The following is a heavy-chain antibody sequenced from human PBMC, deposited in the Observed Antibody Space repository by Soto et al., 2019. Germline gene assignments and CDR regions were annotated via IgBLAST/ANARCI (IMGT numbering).Heavy chain of an antibody. CDR2: IIPIFGTA. CDR3: ARAAKEAAAFSRYYGMDA. D-gene: IGHD6-13*01. CDR1: GGTFSSYA. Sequence: GXSVKVSCKASGGTFSSYAISWVRQAPGQGLEWMGGIIPIFGTANYAQKFQGRVTITADESTSTAYMELSSLRSEDTAVYYCARAAKEAAAFSRYYGMDAWGQGTTVTVSS. V-gene: IGHV1-69*13. J-gene: IGHJ6*02.